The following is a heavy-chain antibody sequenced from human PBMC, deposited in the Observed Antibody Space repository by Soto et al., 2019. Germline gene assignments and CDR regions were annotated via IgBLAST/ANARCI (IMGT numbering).Heavy chain of an antibody. Sequence: SVKVSCKASGGTCSRYSLSWVRQAPGQGLEYIGGIIPMFGTTNYAQKFRGRVTITADESTTTAYMELSGLRSEDTALYYCARGPPERTSWFEPWGQGTLVTVSS. CDR3: ARGPPERTSWFEP. V-gene: IGHV1-69*13. CDR2: IIPMFGTT. CDR1: GGTCSRYS. J-gene: IGHJ5*02.